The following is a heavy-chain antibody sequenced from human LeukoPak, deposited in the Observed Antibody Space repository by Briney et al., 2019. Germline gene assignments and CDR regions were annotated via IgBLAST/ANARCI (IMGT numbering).Heavy chain of an antibody. J-gene: IGHJ4*02. Sequence: ASVKVSCKASGYTFTSYYMHWVRQAPGQGLEWMGIIKPSGGSTSYAQKFQGRVTMTRDTSTSTVYMELSSLRSEDTAVYYCAKDRDDGSYSSGSGDYWGQGTLVTVSS. CDR3: AKDRDDGSYSSGSGDY. CDR2: IKPSGGST. D-gene: IGHD1-26*01. CDR1: GYTFTSYY. V-gene: IGHV1-46*01.